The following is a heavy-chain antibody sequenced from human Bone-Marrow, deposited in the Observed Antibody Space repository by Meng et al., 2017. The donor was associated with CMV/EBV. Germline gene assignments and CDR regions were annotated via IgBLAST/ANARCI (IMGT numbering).Heavy chain of an antibody. CDR2: IGTAGDK. CDR3: AKDLLRFLESVYGMDV. V-gene: IGHV3-13*01. CDR1: GFTFRSYD. Sequence: LSLTCAASGFTFRSYDMHWVRQATGKGLEWVSAIGTAGDKYYPGSVKGRFTISRENAKNSLYLQMNSLRAGNTAVYYCAKDLLRFLESVYGMDVWGQGTTVTVSS. D-gene: IGHD3-3*01. J-gene: IGHJ6*02.